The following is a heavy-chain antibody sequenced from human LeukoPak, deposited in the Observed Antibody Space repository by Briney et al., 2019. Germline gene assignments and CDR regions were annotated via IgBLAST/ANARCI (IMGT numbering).Heavy chain of an antibody. V-gene: IGHV1-18*01. Sequence: ASVKVSCKASGYTFTSYGISWVRQAPGQGLEWMGWISAYNGNTNYAQKLQGRVTMTTDTSTSTAYMELSSLRSEDTAVYYCARWSSQYYNMDVWGKGTTVTVSS. CDR2: ISAYNGNT. CDR1: GYTFTSYG. J-gene: IGHJ6*03. CDR3: ARWSSQYYNMDV.